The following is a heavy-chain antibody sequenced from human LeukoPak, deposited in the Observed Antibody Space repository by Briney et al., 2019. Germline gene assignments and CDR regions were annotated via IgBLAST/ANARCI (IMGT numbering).Heavy chain of an antibody. Sequence: ASVKVSCKASGYIFTTYYMHWMRQAPGQGLEWMGIINPSGGSNSNAQNFQGRVTMTRDTSTSTVYMEMSSLRYEDTAVYYCARVGDSSNSWFDPWGQGTLVTVSS. CDR1: GYIFTTYY. CDR2: INPSGGSN. D-gene: IGHD6-19*01. V-gene: IGHV1-46*01. CDR3: ARVGDSSNSWFDP. J-gene: IGHJ5*02.